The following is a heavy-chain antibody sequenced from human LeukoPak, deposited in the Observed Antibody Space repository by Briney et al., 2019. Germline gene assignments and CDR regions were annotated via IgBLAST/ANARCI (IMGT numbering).Heavy chain of an antibody. J-gene: IGHJ4*02. D-gene: IGHD6-19*01. V-gene: IGHV3-11*01. CDR2: ISSSGSTI. CDR1: GFTFSSYW. Sequence: GGSLRLSCAASGFTFSSYWMSWIRQAPGKGLEWVSYISSSGSTIYYADSVKGRFTISRDNAKNSLYLQMNSLRAEDTAVYYCARADGSGWYSIFDYWGQGTLVTVSS. CDR3: ARADGSGWYSIFDY.